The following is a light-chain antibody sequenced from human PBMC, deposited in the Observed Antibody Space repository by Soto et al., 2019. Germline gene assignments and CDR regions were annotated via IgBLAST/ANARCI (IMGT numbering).Light chain of an antibody. CDR2: PAS. Sequence: EIVLTQSPATLSFSPGERATLSCRASQSVSTYFARYQQKPGQAPRLLIHPASIRATGIPARFSGSGSGTDFTLTIGSLEPEDFAVYYCQKRSNWPRTFGQGTKLEIK. CDR3: QKRSNWPRT. V-gene: IGKV3-11*01. J-gene: IGKJ2*01. CDR1: QSVSTY.